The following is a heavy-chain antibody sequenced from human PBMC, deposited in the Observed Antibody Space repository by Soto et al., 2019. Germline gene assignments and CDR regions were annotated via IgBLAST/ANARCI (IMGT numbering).Heavy chain of an antibody. CDR2: ISYDGSNK. J-gene: IGHJ4*02. D-gene: IGHD6-19*01. V-gene: IGHV3-30*18. CDR1: GFTFSSYG. CDR3: AKVGIAVAGIYFDY. Sequence: GGSLRLSCAASGFTFSSYGMHWVRQAPGKGLEWVAVISYDGSNKYYADSVKGRFTISRDNSKNTLYLQMNSLRAEDTAVYYCAKVGIAVAGIYFDYWGQGTLVTVSS.